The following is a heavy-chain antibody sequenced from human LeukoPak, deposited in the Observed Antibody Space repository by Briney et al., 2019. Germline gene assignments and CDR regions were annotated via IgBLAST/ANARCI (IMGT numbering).Heavy chain of an antibody. Sequence: AGGSLRLSCAASGFTVGSNYMGWVRQAPGKGLEWVSVIYPGGATYYPASVKGRFTISRDNSKNTLFLQMDSLRAEDTAVYFCARLAVAYFGSWGQGTLVSVSS. CDR3: ARLAVAYFGS. J-gene: IGHJ4*02. CDR1: GFTVGSNY. D-gene: IGHD5-12*01. CDR2: IYPGGAT. V-gene: IGHV3-66*04.